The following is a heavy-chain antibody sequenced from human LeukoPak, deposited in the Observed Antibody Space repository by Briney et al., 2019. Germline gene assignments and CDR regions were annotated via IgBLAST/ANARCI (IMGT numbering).Heavy chain of an antibody. CDR3: ARDRLMVRGVSSY. D-gene: IGHD3-10*01. J-gene: IGHJ4*02. Sequence: GGSLRLSCAASGFTFSSYWMNWVRQAPGKGLEWVANIKQDGSEKYYVDSVRGRFTISRDNAKNSLYLQMNSLRAEDTAVYYCARDRLMVRGVSSYWGQGTLVTVSS. V-gene: IGHV3-7*01. CDR1: GFTFSSYW. CDR2: IKQDGSEK.